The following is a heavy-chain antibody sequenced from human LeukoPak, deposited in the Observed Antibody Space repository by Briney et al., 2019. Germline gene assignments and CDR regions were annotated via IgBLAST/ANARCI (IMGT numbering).Heavy chain of an antibody. CDR3: ARTSGVSAAGSPYYFDY. D-gene: IGHD6-13*01. CDR2: ISPYSGNT. Sequence: GASVKVSCKASGYTFHNYGISWVRQAPGQGLEWMGLISPYSGNTDYTERLQGRVTMTTDTSTTTAFMELRSLRSDDTAVYYCARTSGVSAAGSPYYFDYWGQGTLVTVSS. CDR1: GYTFHNYG. V-gene: IGHV1-18*01. J-gene: IGHJ4*02.